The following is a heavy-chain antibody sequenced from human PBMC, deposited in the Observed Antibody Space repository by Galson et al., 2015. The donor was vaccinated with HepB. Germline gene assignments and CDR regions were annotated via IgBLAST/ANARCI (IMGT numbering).Heavy chain of an antibody. D-gene: IGHD4-17*01. V-gene: IGHV1-69*10. J-gene: IGHJ6*03. CDR2: IIPILGIA. CDR3: ARTTRGFTTVTTYYYYYYMDV. Sequence: SCKASGGTFSSYAISWVRQAPGQGLEWMGGIIPILGIANYAQKFQGRVTITADKSTSTAYMELSSLRSEDTAVYYCARTTRGFTTVTTYYYYYYMDVWGKGTTVTVSS. CDR1: GGTFSSYA.